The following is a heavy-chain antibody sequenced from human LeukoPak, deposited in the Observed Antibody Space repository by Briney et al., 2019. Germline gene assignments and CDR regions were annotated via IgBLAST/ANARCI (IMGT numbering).Heavy chain of an antibody. Sequence: GRSLRLSCAASGFTFDGYAMHWVRQAPGKGLEWVSGISWNSGTIFYSDSVKGRFTISRDKAKTSLYLQMNSLRAEDMALYYCAKDNGDYGFDYWGQGTLVPVSS. CDR1: GFTFDGYA. J-gene: IGHJ4*02. V-gene: IGHV3-9*03. CDR2: ISWNSGTI. D-gene: IGHD4-17*01. CDR3: AKDNGDYGFDY.